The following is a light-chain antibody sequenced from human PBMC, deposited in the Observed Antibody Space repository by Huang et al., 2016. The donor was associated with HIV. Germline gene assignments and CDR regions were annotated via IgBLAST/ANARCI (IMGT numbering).Light chain of an antibody. J-gene: IGKJ3*01. CDR3: QQSYSTPRT. Sequence: DIQMTQSPSSLSSSVGDRVTITCRANQSISSYLNWYQQKPGKAPKLLIYAASSLQSVVPSRFSGSGSGTDFTLTISSLQPEDFATYYCQQSYSTPRTFGPGTKVDIK. CDR1: QSISSY. V-gene: IGKV1-39*01. CDR2: AAS.